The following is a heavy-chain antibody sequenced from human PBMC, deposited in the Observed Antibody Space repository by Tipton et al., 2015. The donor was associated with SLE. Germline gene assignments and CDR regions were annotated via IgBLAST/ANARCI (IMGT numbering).Heavy chain of an antibody. Sequence: TLSLTCTVSGGSISSSSYYWGWIRQPPGRGLEWIGSIYYSGSTYYNPSLMSRVTISVDTSKNQFSLKLSSVTAADTAVYYCARRGWSGLTDDAFDIWGQGTMVTVSS. CDR3: ARRGWSGLTDDAFDI. CDR2: IYYSGST. D-gene: IGHD3-9*01. V-gene: IGHV4-39*07. J-gene: IGHJ3*02. CDR1: GGSISSSSYY.